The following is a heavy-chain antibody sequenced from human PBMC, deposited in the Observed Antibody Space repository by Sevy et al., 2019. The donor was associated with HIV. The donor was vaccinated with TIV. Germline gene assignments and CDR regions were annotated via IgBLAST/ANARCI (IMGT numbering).Heavy chain of an antibody. CDR3: AREVGCFNWSPYYFDS. V-gene: IGHV3-7*01. CDR1: GFKFSDYW. CDR2: IKQDESEK. Sequence: GGSLRLSCAASGFKFSDYWMSWVRQSPGKGLEWVATIKQDESEKYYVESVKGRFAISRDNGKNSVSLQMNGLRVEDTALYYCAREVGCFNWSPYYFDSWGQGTLVTVSS. J-gene: IGHJ4*02. D-gene: IGHD3-3*01.